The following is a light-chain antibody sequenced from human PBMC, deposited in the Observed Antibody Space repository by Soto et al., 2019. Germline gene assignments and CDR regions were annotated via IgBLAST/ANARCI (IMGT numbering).Light chain of an antibody. CDR1: SSDVGGYNY. Sequence: ALTQPASVSGSPEQSITISCTGTSSDVGGYNYVSWYQQHPGKAPKLMIYDVSNRPSGVSNRFSGSKSGNTASLTISGLQAEDEADYYCSSYTSSSPYVFGTGTKVTVL. J-gene: IGLJ1*01. V-gene: IGLV2-14*01. CDR2: DVS. CDR3: SSYTSSSPYV.